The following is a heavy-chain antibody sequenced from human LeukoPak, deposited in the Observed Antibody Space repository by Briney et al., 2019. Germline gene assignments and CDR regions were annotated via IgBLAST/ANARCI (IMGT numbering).Heavy chain of an antibody. J-gene: IGHJ4*02. CDR2: IRSKAYGGTT. D-gene: IGHD3-9*01. CDR3: TRDSSLDYDILTGHDY. Sequence: GGSLRLSCTASGFTFGDYAMSWVRQAPGKGLEWVGFIRSKAYGGTTEYAASVKGRFTISRDDSKSIAYLQMNSLKTEDTAVYYCTRDSSLDYDILTGHDYWGQETLVTVSS. V-gene: IGHV3-49*04. CDR1: GFTFGDYA.